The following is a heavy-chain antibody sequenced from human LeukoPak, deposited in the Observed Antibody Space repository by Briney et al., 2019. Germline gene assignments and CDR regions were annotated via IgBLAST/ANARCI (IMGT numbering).Heavy chain of an antibody. J-gene: IGHJ4*02. CDR1: GFTFSSYA. D-gene: IGHD1-26*01. CDR2: ISSNGGST. CDR3: ARDRGVGGSYHFDY. V-gene: IGHV3-64*01. Sequence: PGGSLRLSRAASGFTFSSYAMHWVRQAPGKGLEYVSAISSNGGSTYYANSVKGRFTISRDNSKNTLYLQMGSLRAEDMAVYYCARDRGVGGSYHFDYWGQGTLVTVSS.